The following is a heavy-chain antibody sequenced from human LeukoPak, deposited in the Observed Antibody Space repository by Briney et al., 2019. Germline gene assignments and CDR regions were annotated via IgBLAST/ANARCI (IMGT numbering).Heavy chain of an antibody. D-gene: IGHD3-10*01. V-gene: IGHV7-4-1*02. CDR2: INTNTGNP. Sequence: ASVKVSCKASGYTFTNYVMNWVRQAPGQGLEWMGWINTNTGNPTYAQGFTGRFVFSLDTTVSTAYLQISSLRAEDTAVYYCARGPPHYGTGSRMDVWGQGTTVTVSS. J-gene: IGHJ6*02. CDR3: ARGPPHYGTGSRMDV. CDR1: GYTFTNYV.